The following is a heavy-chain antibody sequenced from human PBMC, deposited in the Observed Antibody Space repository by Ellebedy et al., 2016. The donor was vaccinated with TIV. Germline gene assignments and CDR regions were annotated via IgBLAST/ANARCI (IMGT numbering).Heavy chain of an antibody. CDR1: GINFRGYD. CDR2: IGTSGDT. D-gene: IGHD5-24*01. Sequence: GESLKISCAASGINFRGYDMNWVRQATGKGLEWVSTIGTSGDTYYPDPVKGRFTISRENAKNSLYLQMNSLRAGDTAVYYCVSGGYKGGFDVFDIWGQGTMVTVSS. V-gene: IGHV3-13*01. CDR3: VSGGYKGGFDVFDI. J-gene: IGHJ3*02.